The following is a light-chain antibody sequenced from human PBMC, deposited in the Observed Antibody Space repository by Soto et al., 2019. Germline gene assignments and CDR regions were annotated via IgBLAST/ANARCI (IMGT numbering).Light chain of an antibody. J-gene: IGLJ1*01. V-gene: IGLV2-14*01. Sequence: QSALTQPASVSGSLGQSITISCTGTSRDVGAYKFVSWYQQHPGKAPKLIISEVSNRPSGVPTRFSGSKSGNTASLIISGLQAEDEADYYCTSYTSSNSLYVFXTGTKVTVL. CDR3: TSYTSSNSLYV. CDR1: SRDVGAYKF. CDR2: EVS.